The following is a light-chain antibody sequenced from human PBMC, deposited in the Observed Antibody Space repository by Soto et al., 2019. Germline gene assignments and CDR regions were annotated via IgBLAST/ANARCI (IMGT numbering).Light chain of an antibody. J-gene: IGKJ2*01. CDR3: QQSYRTPHT. CDR2: AAS. CDR1: QGISSY. Sequence: DIQLTQSPSFLSASVGDRVTITCRASQGISSYLAWYQKKPGKAPKLLMYAASTLQSGVPSRFSCSGSGTEFTLTISSLQPEDFATYYCQQSYRTPHTFGQGTKLETK. V-gene: IGKV1-9*01.